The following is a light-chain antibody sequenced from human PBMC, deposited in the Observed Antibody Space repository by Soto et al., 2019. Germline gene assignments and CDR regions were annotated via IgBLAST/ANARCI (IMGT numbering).Light chain of an antibody. CDR3: QQYNNWPRAT. CDR2: RTS. Sequence: EMVMTQSPATLSVSPGERATLSCRASQSISSNLAWYQQKPGQAPRLLMFRTSSRATGFPARFSGSGSGTEFNLTISSLQSEDFGDYYCQQYNNWPRATFGGGTKVEIK. CDR1: QSISSN. J-gene: IGKJ4*01. V-gene: IGKV3-15*01.